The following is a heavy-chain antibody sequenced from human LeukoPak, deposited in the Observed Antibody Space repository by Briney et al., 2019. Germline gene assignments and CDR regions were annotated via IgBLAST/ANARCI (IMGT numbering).Heavy chain of an antibody. Sequence: RAGGSLRLSCVASGFTFSSYAMNWVRQAPGKGLEWISYISSSGTTIYFADSVKGRFTISRDNGKNSLYLQMNSLRDEDTAVYYCARAIYDSSGFGDYWGQGTLVTVSS. CDR3: ARAIYDSSGFGDY. CDR1: GFTFSSYA. V-gene: IGHV3-48*02. J-gene: IGHJ4*02. D-gene: IGHD3-22*01. CDR2: ISSSGTTI.